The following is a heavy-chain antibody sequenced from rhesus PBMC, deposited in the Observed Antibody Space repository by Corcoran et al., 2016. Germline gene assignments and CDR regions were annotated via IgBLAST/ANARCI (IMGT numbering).Heavy chain of an antibody. V-gene: IGHV4-122*02. CDR1: GYSISSGYG. D-gene: IGHD6-31*01. J-gene: IGHJ6*01. Sequence: QLQLQESGPGLVKPSETLSLTCAGSGYSISSGYGWSWIRQPPGKGLAWIGNISYSGSTSYNPSLKGRLTNSGDTSKNQFSLKLRSVTAADTAVYYCAAGYSSGWYDYGLDSWGQRVVVTVSS. CDR3: AAGYSSGWYDYGLDS. CDR2: ISYSGST.